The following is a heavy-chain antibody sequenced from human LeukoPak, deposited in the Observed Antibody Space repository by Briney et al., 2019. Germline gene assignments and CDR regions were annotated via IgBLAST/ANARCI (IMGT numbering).Heavy chain of an antibody. J-gene: IGHJ6*02. Sequence: SETLSLTCAVDGGSFSGYYWSWIRQPPGKGLEWIGEINHSGSTNSNPSLKSRVTISVDTSKTQFSLKLSSVTAADTAVYYCARVPTVVVVAATIGTGMDVWGQGTTVTVSS. V-gene: IGHV4-34*01. CDR3: ARVPTVVVVAATIGTGMDV. CDR1: GGSFSGYY. CDR2: INHSGST. D-gene: IGHD2-15*01.